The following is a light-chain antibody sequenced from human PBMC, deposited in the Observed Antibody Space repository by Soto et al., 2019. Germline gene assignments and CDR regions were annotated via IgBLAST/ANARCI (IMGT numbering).Light chain of an antibody. CDR3: QQYGSSRLT. V-gene: IGKV3-20*01. CDR2: GAS. Sequence: EIVLTQSPGTLSLSPGERATLSCRASQSVSSSYFAWYQQKPGQAPRLLIYGASTMATGIPDRFSGSGSGTDFTLTISRLEPEDFAVYYCQQYGSSRLTFGGGTKVEIK. CDR1: QSVSSSY. J-gene: IGKJ4*01.